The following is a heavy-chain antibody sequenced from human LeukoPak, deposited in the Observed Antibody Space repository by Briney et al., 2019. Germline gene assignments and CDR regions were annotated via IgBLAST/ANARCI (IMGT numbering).Heavy chain of an antibody. D-gene: IGHD5-18*01. Sequence: LGGSLRLSCAASGFTFSDYYMSWIRQAPGKGLEWVSYISSSGSTIYYADSVKGRFTISRDNAKNSLYLQMNSLRAEDTAVYYCARAVDTAMFFDYWGQGTLVTVSS. CDR1: GFTFSDYY. CDR2: ISSSGSTI. J-gene: IGHJ4*02. CDR3: ARAVDTAMFFDY. V-gene: IGHV3-11*01.